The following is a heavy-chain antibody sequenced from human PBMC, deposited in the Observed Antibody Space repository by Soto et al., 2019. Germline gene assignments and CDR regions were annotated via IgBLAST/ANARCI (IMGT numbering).Heavy chain of an antibody. CDR3: ARDSGYDVNDAFDI. J-gene: IGHJ3*02. CDR1: GGTFSSYT. Sequence: SVKVSCKASGGTFSSYTISWVRQAPGQGLEWMGRIIPILGIANYAQKFQGRVTITADKSTSTAYMELSSLRSEDTAVYYCARDSGYDVNDAFDIWGQGTMVTVS. CDR2: IIPILGIA. D-gene: IGHD5-12*01. V-gene: IGHV1-69*04.